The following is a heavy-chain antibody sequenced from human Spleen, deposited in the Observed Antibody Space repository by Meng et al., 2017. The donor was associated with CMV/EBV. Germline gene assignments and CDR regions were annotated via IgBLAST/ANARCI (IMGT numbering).Heavy chain of an antibody. V-gene: IGHV4-59*01. J-gene: IGHJ3*02. Sequence: SETLSLTCNVSGGSIGSYSYNWIRQPPGKGLEWIGHIYNSGSINYNPSLKSRVAISVDTSKNQFSLKVTSVTATDTAVYYCARDILEHNAFDMWGQGTMVTVSS. D-gene: IGHD1/OR15-1a*01. CDR2: IYNSGSI. CDR3: ARDILEHNAFDM. CDR1: GGSIGSYS.